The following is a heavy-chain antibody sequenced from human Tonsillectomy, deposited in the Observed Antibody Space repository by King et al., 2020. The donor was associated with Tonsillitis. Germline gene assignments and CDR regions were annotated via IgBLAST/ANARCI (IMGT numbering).Heavy chain of an antibody. CDR1: GFTFSSYG. D-gene: IGHD1-26*01. J-gene: IGHJ4*02. CDR3: ARERLYDVEWGIDH. V-gene: IGHV3-33*05. Sequence: VQLVESGGGVVQPGRSLRLSCETSGFTFSSYGMHWVRQAPGKGLEWVATISCHGTNKHHTDSVKGRFTISRDNSKSTMYLQMNSLRAEDTAVYYCARERLYDVEWGIDHWGQGTLVTVSS. CDR2: ISCHGTNK.